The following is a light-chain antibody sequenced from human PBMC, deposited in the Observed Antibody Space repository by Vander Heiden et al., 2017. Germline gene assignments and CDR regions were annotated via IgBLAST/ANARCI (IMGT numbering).Light chain of an antibody. Sequence: LFTQSPGTLSLSPGERATLSCRASQSVSSSYLAWYQQKPGQAPRRLIYGASSRATGIPDRFSGSGSGTDFTLTISRLESEDFAVYYCQQYGSSPLTFGGGTKVEIK. V-gene: IGKV3-20*01. CDR2: GAS. CDR1: QSVSSSY. J-gene: IGKJ4*01. CDR3: QQYGSSPLT.